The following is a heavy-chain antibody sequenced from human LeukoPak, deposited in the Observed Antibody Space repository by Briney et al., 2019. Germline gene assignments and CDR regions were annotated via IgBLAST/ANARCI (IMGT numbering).Heavy chain of an antibody. CDR3: ARDGGITGTTRTFDI. CDR1: GGSISSSNW. J-gene: IGHJ3*02. V-gene: IGHV4-4*02. D-gene: IGHD1-7*01. CDR2: IYHSGST. Sequence: SGTLSLTCAVSGGSISSSNWWSWVRQPPGKGLEWIGEIYHSGSTNYNPSLKSRVTISVDKSKNQFSLKLSSVTAADTAVYYCARDGGITGTTRTFDIWGQGTMVTVSS.